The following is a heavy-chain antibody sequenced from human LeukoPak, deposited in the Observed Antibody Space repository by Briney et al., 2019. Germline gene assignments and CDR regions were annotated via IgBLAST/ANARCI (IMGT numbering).Heavy chain of an antibody. V-gene: IGHV4-30-4*08. D-gene: IGHD6-13*01. CDR2: IYYSGST. CDR1: GGSISSGDYY. Sequence: SETLSLTCTVSGGSISSGDYYWSWIRQPPGKGLEWIGYIYYSGSTYYNPSLKSRVTISVDTSKNQFSLKLSSVTAADTAVYYCARPLGSSWSYYYFYYMDVWGKGTTVTVSS. J-gene: IGHJ6*03. CDR3: ARPLGSSWSYYYFYYMDV.